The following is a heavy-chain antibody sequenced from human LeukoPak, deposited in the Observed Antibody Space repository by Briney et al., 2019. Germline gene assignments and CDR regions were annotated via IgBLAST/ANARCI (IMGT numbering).Heavy chain of an antibody. J-gene: IGHJ6*02. V-gene: IGHV3-30-3*01. D-gene: IGHD3-10*01. CDR1: GFTFSSYA. CDR2: ISYDGSNK. CDR3: AREGYYGSGSPPSLYFDV. Sequence: GRSLRLSCAASGFTFSSYAMHWVRQAPGKGLEWVAVISYDGSNKYYADSVKGRFTISRDNSRSTLYLQMNSLRPEDTAIYYCAREGYYGSGSPPSLYFDVWGQGTTVTVSS.